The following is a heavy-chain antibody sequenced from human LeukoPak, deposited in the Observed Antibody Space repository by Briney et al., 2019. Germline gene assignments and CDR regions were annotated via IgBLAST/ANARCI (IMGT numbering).Heavy chain of an antibody. V-gene: IGHV5-51*01. CDR3: ARYVTVTTKGSRYYFDY. Sequence: KLGESLKISCKGSGYSFTSYWIGWVRQMPGKGLGGMGIIYPGDSDTRYSPSFQGQVTISADKSISTAYLQWSSLKASDTAMYYCARYVTVTTKGSRYYFDYWGQGTLVTVSS. CDR2: IYPGDSDT. CDR1: GYSFTSYW. D-gene: IGHD4-17*01. J-gene: IGHJ4*02.